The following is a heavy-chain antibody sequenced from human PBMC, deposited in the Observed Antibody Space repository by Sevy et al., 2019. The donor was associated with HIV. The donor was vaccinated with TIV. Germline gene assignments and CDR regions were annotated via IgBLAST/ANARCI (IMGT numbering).Heavy chain of an antibody. Sequence: ASVKVSCKTSGGSFSSNAISWVRQTPGHGLEWMGGLIPLFGTPNYAQKFQGRASITADESTSTGYMELNSLGSEDTAVYYCARPRDGMHVYGMDVWGLGTTVTVSS. D-gene: IGHD1-1*01. CDR3: ARPRDGMHVYGMDV. J-gene: IGHJ6*02. CDR2: LIPLFGTP. CDR1: GGSFSSNA. V-gene: IGHV1-69*13.